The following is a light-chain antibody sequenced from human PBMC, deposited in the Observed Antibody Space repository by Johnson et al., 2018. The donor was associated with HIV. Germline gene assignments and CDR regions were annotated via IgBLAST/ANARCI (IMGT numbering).Light chain of an antibody. CDR3: GTWDSSLIAGV. CDR2: DNN. Sequence: QSVLTQPPSVSAAPGQKVTISCSGSSSNIGKNYVSWYQQLPGTAPKVLIYDNNKRPSGIPDRFSGSKSGTSATLGITGLQTGDEADYYCGTWDSSLIAGVFGTGTKVTFL. V-gene: IGLV1-51*01. J-gene: IGLJ1*01. CDR1: SSNIGKNY.